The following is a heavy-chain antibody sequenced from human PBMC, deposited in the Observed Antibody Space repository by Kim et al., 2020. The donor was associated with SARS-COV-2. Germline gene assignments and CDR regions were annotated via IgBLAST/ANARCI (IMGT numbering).Heavy chain of an antibody. D-gene: IGHD3-22*01. Sequence: GGSLRLSCAASGFTFSSYGMHWVRQAPGKGLEWVAVISYDGSNKYYADSVKGRFTISRDNSKNTLYLQMNSLRAEDTAVYYCARDHWIVGPFDLVPAGYWGQGTLVTVSS. J-gene: IGHJ4*02. CDR2: ISYDGSNK. V-gene: IGHV3-33*05. CDR1: GFTFSSYG. CDR3: ARDHWIVGPFDLVPAGY.